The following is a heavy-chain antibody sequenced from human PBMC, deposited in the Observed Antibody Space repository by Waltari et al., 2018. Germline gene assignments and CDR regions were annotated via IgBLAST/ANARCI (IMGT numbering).Heavy chain of an antibody. Sequence: QLQLQESGPGLVKPSETLSLTCTVSGGSISSGNFYWGWIRQPPGKGLEWIGSIYYSGGTYYNPCLKSRVTISVDTSKNQFSLKLSSVTAADTAVFYCARHVKDSSSSVDWFDPWGQGTLVTVSS. CDR3: ARHVKDSSSSVDWFDP. J-gene: IGHJ5*02. CDR1: GGSISSGNFY. CDR2: IYYSGGT. D-gene: IGHD6-6*01. V-gene: IGHV4-39*01.